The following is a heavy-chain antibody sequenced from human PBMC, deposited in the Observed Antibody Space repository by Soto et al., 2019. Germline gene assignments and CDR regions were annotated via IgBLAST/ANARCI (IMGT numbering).Heavy chain of an antibody. V-gene: IGHV4-34*01. Sequence: QVQLQQWGAGLLKPSETLSLTCAVYGGSFSGYYWSWIRQPPGKGLEWIGEINHSGSTNYNPSLQSRVTISVDTSKNQFSLKLSSVTAADTAVYYCARGTVITIFGVVRNSRNFDYWGQGTLVTVSS. CDR1: GGSFSGYY. CDR2: INHSGST. CDR3: ARGTVITIFGVVRNSRNFDY. J-gene: IGHJ4*02. D-gene: IGHD3-3*01.